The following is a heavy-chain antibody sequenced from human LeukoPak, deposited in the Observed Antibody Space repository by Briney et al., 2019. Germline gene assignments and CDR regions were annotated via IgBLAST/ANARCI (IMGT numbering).Heavy chain of an antibody. D-gene: IGHD5-12*01. J-gene: IGHJ4*02. Sequence: TSETLSLTCTVSGGSISGYFWSWIRQPAGKGLEWIGRIYSSGSNNYNPSLKSRVTMSLDTSKNHLSLNLSSVTAADTAVYYCAREPTSGREPTSGRPLDYWGQGTLVTVSS. CDR3: AREPTSGREPTSGRPLDY. CDR1: GGSISGYF. V-gene: IGHV4-4*07. CDR2: IYSSGSN.